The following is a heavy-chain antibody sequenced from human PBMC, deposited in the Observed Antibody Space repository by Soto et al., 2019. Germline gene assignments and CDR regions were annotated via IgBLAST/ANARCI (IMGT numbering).Heavy chain of an antibody. Sequence: SETLSLTCTVSGGSISSYYWSWIRQPPGKGLEWIGYIYYSGSTNYNPSLKSRVTISVDTSKNQFSLKLSSVTAADTAVYYCARDRGGELRPGAWFYYYMDVWGKGTTVTAP. CDR3: ARDRGGELRPGAWFYYYMDV. D-gene: IGHD1-7*01. J-gene: IGHJ6*03. V-gene: IGHV4-59*01. CDR2: IYYSGST. CDR1: GGSISSYY.